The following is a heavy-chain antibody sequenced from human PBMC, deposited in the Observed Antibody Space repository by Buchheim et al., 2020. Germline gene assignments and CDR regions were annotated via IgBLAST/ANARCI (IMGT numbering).Heavy chain of an antibody. CDR1: GFTFSSYG. Sequence: QVQLVESGGGVVQPGRSLRLSCAASGFTFSSYGMHWVRQAPGKGLEWVAVISYDGSNKYYADSVKGRFTISRDNSKNTLYLQMNSLRAEDTAVYYCAKDLAYYDFWSGCYGQIIYYYYGMDVWGQGTT. J-gene: IGHJ6*02. CDR2: ISYDGSNK. V-gene: IGHV3-30*18. CDR3: AKDLAYYDFWSGCYGQIIYYYYGMDV. D-gene: IGHD3-3*01.